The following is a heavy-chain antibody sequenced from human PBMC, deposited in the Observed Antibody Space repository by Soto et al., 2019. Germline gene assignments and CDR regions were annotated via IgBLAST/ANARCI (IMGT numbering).Heavy chain of an antibody. V-gene: IGHV4-59*01. CDR1: VASISGYY. J-gene: IGHJ4*02. D-gene: IGHD4-17*01. CDR3: ARVGWTTVGYYFDY. Sequence: ETLSLTCVVSVASISGYYWSWVRQPPGKGLEWIGYIHYSGSTKYNTTLKSRVTISIDPSKNQFSLQVTSVTTADTAVYYCARVGWTTVGYYFDYWSQGTLVTV. CDR2: IHYSGST.